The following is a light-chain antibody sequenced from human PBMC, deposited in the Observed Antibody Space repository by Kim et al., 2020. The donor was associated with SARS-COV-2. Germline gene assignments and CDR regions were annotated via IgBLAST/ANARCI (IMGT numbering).Light chain of an antibody. J-gene: IGKJ3*01. CDR1: QSVSSN. CDR3: QQYKNWPPFT. CDR2: GAS. V-gene: IGKV3-15*01. Sequence: SPGEMATLSCRASQSVSSNLAWYQQKPGQSPRLLIYGASTRATGIPARFRGSGSGTEFTLTISSLQSEDFAVYYCQQYKNWPPFTFGPGTKVDIK.